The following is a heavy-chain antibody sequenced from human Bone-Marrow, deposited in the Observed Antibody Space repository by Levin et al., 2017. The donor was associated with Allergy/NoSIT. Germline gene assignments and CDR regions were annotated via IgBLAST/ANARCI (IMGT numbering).Heavy chain of an antibody. V-gene: IGHV1-46*01. CDR3: AGVEAAEGGYYIDY. CDR1: GYTFTTYY. CDR2: INPAGGST. D-gene: IGHD1-14*01. Sequence: ASVKVSCKASGYTFTTYYLHWVRQAPGQGLEWRGTINPAGGSTTYAHKFQGRVTMTWDTSTSTVYMELSSLRSEDAAVYYCAGVEAAEGGYYIDYWGQGTLVTVSS. J-gene: IGHJ4*02.